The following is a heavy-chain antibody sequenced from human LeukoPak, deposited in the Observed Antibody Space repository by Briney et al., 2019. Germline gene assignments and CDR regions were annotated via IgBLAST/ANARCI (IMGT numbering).Heavy chain of an antibody. J-gene: IGHJ3*02. CDR3: AKGQDYYDSSGTIDT. CDR2: ISGSGGST. CDR1: GFTFSSYA. V-gene: IGHV3-23*01. Sequence: GGSLRLSCAASGFTFSSYAMSWVRQAPGKGLEWVSAISGSGGSTYYADSVKGRFTISRDNSKNTLYLQMNSLRAEDTAVYYCAKGQDYYDSSGTIDTWGQGTMVTVSS. D-gene: IGHD3-22*01.